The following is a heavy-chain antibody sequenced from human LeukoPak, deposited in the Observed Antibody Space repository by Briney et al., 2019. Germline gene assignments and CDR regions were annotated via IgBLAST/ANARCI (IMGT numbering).Heavy chain of an antibody. D-gene: IGHD2-2*01. J-gene: IGHJ5*02. CDR2: IEPSDSYT. CDR3: ARHCSSTSCYANWFDP. CDR1: GYSFTSYW. V-gene: IGHV5-10-1*01. Sequence: GEALKISSKGSGYSFTSYWISWVRPMPGKGGEWMGRIEPSDSYTNYSPSFQGHVPISADKSISTAYLQWSTLKASDTAMYYCARHCSSTSCYANWFDPWGQGTLVTVSS.